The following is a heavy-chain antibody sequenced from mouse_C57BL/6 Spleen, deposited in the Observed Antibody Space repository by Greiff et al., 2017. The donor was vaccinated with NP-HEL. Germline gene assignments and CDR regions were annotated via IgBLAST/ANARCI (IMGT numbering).Heavy chain of an antibody. V-gene: IGHV5-16*01. D-gene: IGHD4-1*01. CDR1: GFTFSDYY. CDR2: INYDGSST. J-gene: IGHJ2*01. CDR3: ARTGTVYFDY. Sequence: EVQLVESEGGLVQPGSSMKLSCTASGFTFSDYYMAWVRQVPEKGLEWVANINYDGSSTYYLDSLKSRFIISRDNAKNILYLQMSSLKSEDTATYYCARTGTVYFDYWGQGTTLTVSS.